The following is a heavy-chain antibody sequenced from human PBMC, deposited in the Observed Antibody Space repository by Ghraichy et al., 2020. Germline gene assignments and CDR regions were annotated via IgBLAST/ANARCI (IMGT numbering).Heavy chain of an antibody. J-gene: IGHJ5*02. V-gene: IGHV3-23*01. CDR2: ITGSGDNT. D-gene: IGHD3-10*02. CDR3: AKGQEAYYVA. CDR1: GFTFSSHA. Sequence: GESLNISCAASGFTFSSHAMYWVRQAPGKGLEWVSAITGSGDNTYYADSVKGRFTISRDNSRNTLYLQMNSLRAEDTAVYYCAKGQEAYYVAWGQGTLVTVSS.